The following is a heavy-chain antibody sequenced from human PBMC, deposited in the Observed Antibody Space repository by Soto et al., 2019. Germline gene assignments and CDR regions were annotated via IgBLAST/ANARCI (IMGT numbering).Heavy chain of an antibody. CDR2: IWYDGSNK. V-gene: IGHV3-33*01. D-gene: IGHD6-19*01. J-gene: IGHJ4*02. CDR1: GFTFSSYG. CDR3: ARDPSRIAVAGTGFDY. Sequence: QVQLVESGGGVVQPGRSLRLSCAASGFTFSSYGMHWVRQAPGKGLEWVAVIWYDGSNKYYADSVKGRFTISRDNSKNTLYLQMNSLRDEDTAVYYCARDPSRIAVAGTGFDYWGQGTLVTVSS.